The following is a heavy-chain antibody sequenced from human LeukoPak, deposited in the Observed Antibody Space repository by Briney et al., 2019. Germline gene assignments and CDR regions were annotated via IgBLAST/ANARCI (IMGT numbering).Heavy chain of an antibody. Sequence: ASVKVSCKASGYTFPSYFMHWVRQAPGQGLEWMGIINPTGGSTTYAQKFQGRVTMTRDTSTSAVYMELSSLRSDDTAVYYCARTAARRFDYWGQGTLVTVSS. CDR3: ARTAARRFDY. J-gene: IGHJ4*02. CDR2: INPTGGST. V-gene: IGHV1-46*01. CDR1: GYTFPSYF. D-gene: IGHD6-6*01.